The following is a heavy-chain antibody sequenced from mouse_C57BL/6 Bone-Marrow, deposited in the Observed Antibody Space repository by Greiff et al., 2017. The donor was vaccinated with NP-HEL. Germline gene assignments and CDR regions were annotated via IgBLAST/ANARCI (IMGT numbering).Heavy chain of an antibody. CDR1: GFTFSSYG. D-gene: IGHD2-3*01. CDR2: ISSGGSYT. CDR3: ARHGGYYDYWYFDV. V-gene: IGHV5-6*01. J-gene: IGHJ1*03. Sequence: EVQGVESGGDLVKPGGSLKLSCAASGFTFSSYGMSWVRQTPDKRLEWVATISSGGSYTYYPDSVKGRFTISRDNAKNTLYLQMSSLKSEDTAMYYCARHGGYYDYWYFDVWGTGTTVTVSS.